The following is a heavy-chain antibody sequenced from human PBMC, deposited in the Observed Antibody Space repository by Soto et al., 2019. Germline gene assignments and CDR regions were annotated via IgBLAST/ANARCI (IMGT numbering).Heavy chain of an antibody. CDR3: AKDPCSGGSRYYTYYFDY. Sequence: GGSLRLSCAASGFTFSSYGMHWVRQAPGKGLEWVAVISYDGSNKYYADSVKGRFTISRDNSKNTLYLQMNSLRAEDTAVYYCAKDPCSGGSRYYTYYFDYWGQGTLVTVSS. D-gene: IGHD2-15*01. V-gene: IGHV3-30*18. CDR1: GFTFSSYG. CDR2: ISYDGSNK. J-gene: IGHJ4*02.